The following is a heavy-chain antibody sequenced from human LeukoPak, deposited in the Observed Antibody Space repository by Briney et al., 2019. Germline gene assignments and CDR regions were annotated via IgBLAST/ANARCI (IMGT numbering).Heavy chain of an antibody. V-gene: IGHV3-23*01. CDR1: GFTFSSYA. J-gene: IGHJ4*02. CDR2: ISGSGGTT. CDR3: AKDGRPYSNYWGAHY. Sequence: GGSLRLSCAASGFTFSSYAMSWVRQAPGKGLEWVSAISGSGGTTYYADSVKGRFTISRDNSKNTLYLQMNSLRDKDRAVYYCAKDGRPYSNYWGAHYWGQGTLVTVSS. D-gene: IGHD4-11*01.